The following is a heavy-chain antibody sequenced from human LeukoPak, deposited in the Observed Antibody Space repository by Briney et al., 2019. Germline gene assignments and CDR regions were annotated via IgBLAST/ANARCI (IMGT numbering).Heavy chain of an antibody. Sequence: SETLSLTCSVSGGSINSYYWTWIRQPPGKGLEWIGYIYYTGTTNYNPSLEGRVTMSVDTSKNQFSLKLSSVTAADTAVYYCARARGISAAVHYWGPGTLVTVSS. CDR1: GGSINSYY. D-gene: IGHD6-13*01. CDR2: IYYTGTT. CDR3: ARARGISAAVHY. V-gene: IGHV4-59*01. J-gene: IGHJ4*02.